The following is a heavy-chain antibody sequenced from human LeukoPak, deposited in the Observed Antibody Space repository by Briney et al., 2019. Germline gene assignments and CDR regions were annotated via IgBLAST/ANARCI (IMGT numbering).Heavy chain of an antibody. V-gene: IGHV6-1*01. J-gene: IGHJ6*02. Sequence: SQTPSLTCAISGDSVSSNSAAWNWIRQSPSRGLEWLGRTYYRSKWYIDYAVSVKSRITINPDTSKNQFSLQLNSVTPEDTAVYYCARVGYYDSSGYDYGMDVWGQGTTVTVSS. CDR3: ARVGYYDSSGYDYGMDV. CDR1: GDSVSSNSAA. CDR2: TYYRSKWYI. D-gene: IGHD3-22*01.